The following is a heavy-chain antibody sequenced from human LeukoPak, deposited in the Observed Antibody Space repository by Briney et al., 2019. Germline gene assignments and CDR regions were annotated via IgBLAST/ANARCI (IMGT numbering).Heavy chain of an antibody. D-gene: IGHD3-3*01. Sequence: SETLSLTCTVSGVSISNNNWNCIRQPPGKGLEWIGYISYTGSTNYNPSLKSRVTISIDTSKNHFSLKLSSVTAADTAVYYCARDRNGYSYYNYGMDVWGQGTTVTVSS. CDR2: ISYTGST. V-gene: IGHV4-59*01. CDR3: ARDRNGYSYYNYGMDV. CDR1: GVSISNNN. J-gene: IGHJ6*02.